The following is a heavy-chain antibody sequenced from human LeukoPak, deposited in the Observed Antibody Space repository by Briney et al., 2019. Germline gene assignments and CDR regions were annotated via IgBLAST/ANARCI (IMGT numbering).Heavy chain of an antibody. CDR1: GGTFSSYT. J-gene: IGHJ4*02. D-gene: IGHD3-22*01. Sequence: SSVKVSCKASGGTFSSYTISWVRQAPGQGLEWMGWINAYNGNTNYAQRLQGRVTMTTDTSTSTAYMELRSQRSDDTAVYYCARPDSSGYGYYFDYWGQGTLVTVSS. CDR3: ARPDSSGYGYYFDY. CDR2: INAYNGNT. V-gene: IGHV1-18*01.